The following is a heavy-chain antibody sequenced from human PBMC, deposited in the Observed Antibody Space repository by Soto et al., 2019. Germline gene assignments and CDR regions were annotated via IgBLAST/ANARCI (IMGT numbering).Heavy chain of an antibody. V-gene: IGHV1-18*01. J-gene: IGHJ4*02. Sequence: ASVKVSCKASGYTFTSYGISWVRQAPGQGLEWMGRISANNGIANYAQKFQGRVTMTADKSTSTAYMELSSLRSEDTAVYYCARESGYDILTGYYRSTLFDYWGQGTLVTVSS. CDR1: GYTFTSYG. CDR3: ARESGYDILTGYYRSTLFDY. CDR2: ISANNGIA. D-gene: IGHD3-9*01.